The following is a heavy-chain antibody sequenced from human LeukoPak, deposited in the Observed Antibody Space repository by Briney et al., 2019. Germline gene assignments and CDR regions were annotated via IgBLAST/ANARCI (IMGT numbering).Heavy chain of an antibody. J-gene: IGHJ4*02. Sequence: NPSGTLSLTCTVSGGSISSGGYYWSWIRQPPGKGLEWIGYIFYSGSTNYNPSLKSRVTISLDTSKNQFSLKLSSVTAADTAVYYCARDVAAAGSSFDYWGQGTLVTVSS. CDR3: ARDVAAAGSSFDY. CDR2: IFYSGST. D-gene: IGHD6-13*01. V-gene: IGHV4-61*08. CDR1: GGSISSGGYY.